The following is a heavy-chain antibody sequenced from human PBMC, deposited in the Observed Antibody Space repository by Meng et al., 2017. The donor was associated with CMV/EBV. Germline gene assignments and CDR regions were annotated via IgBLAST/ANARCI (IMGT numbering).Heavy chain of an antibody. D-gene: IGHD5-18*01. Sequence: SVQVSCKASGGTFSSYAISWVRQAPAQGLEWMGGIIPIFGTANYAQKFQGRVTITTDESTSTAYMELSSLRSEDTDVYYCAVPDTNSRTPNYDYFGMDLWGQGTTVTVSS. CDR1: GGTFSSYA. V-gene: IGHV1-69*05. J-gene: IGHJ6*02. CDR3: AVPDTNSRTPNYDYFGMDL. CDR2: IIPIFGTA.